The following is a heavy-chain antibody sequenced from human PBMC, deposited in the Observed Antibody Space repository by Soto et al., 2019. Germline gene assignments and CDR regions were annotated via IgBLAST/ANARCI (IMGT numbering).Heavy chain of an antibody. CDR3: AKKGLRGDYYYYMDV. J-gene: IGHJ6*03. D-gene: IGHD5-12*01. Sequence: GGSLRLSCAISGFTFSSYGMSWVRQAPGKGLEWVSGISESGGSTYYADSVKGRFTISRDNSKNTLYMQMKSLRVEDTAVYYCAKKGLRGDYYYYMDVWGKGTTVTVS. V-gene: IGHV3-23*01. CDR1: GFTFSSYG. CDR2: ISESGGST.